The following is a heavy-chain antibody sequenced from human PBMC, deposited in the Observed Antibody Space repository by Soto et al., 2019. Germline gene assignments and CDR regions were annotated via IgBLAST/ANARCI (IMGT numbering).Heavy chain of an antibody. CDR2: ISNAGSGNT. J-gene: IGHJ4*02. CDR1: GYPFTSFE. D-gene: IGHD2-2*01. V-gene: IGHV1-3*01. Sequence: XSVKVSCKTSGYPFTSFEVHWIRQAPGQRPEWMGGISNAGSGNTKYSQKFQDRLTITGDKRATTVYMALSSLTSEDTAIYYCARESNHYQDFFQNWGQGTQVTVSS. CDR3: ARESNHYQDFFQN.